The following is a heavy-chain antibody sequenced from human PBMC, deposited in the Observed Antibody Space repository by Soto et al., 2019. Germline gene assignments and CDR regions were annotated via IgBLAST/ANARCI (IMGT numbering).Heavy chain of an antibody. V-gene: IGHV4-61*01. Sequence: DAVSRNSTDPGGSGSSGNYCWNWIRQPPGKGLEWIGYIYYSGSTNYNPSLKSRVTISVDTSKNQFSLKLSSVTAADTAVYYCARGSSSGWYLHDAFDIWGQGTMFTVS. J-gene: IGHJ3*02. CDR1: GGSGSSGNYC. D-gene: IGHD6-19*01. CDR2: IYYSGST. CDR3: ARGSSSGWYLHDAFDI.